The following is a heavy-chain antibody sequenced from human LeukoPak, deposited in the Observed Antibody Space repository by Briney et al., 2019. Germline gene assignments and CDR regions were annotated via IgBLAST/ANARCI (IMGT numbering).Heavy chain of an antibody. V-gene: IGHV3-33*01. CDR2: IAYDGSRA. CDR3: TRYNNDHFDY. J-gene: IGHJ4*02. Sequence: GGSLRLSCAASGFTFSSYGMHWVRQTPGKGLEWVAVIAYDGSRAFYADSVKGRFTISRDNSKNTMSVQMDDLRAEDTAVYYCTRYNNDHFDYWGRGTLVTVSS. CDR1: GFTFSSYG. D-gene: IGHD1-14*01.